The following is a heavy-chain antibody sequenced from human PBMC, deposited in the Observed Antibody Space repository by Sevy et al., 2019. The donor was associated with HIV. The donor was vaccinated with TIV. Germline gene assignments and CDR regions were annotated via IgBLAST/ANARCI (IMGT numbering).Heavy chain of an antibody. V-gene: IGHV3-43*01. CDR1: GFSFDDYT. CDR3: AKVGAATAPVVSATPDYYYFYMDV. CDR2: ISWDGGIT. Sequence: GGSLRLSCAASGFSFDDYTMHWVRQAPGKGLEWVSFISWDGGITDYADPVRGRFTISRDNDKDSLSLQMNSLRTEDTALYYCAKVGAATAPVVSATPDYYYFYMDVWGKGTTVTVSS. J-gene: IGHJ6*03. D-gene: IGHD2-21*01.